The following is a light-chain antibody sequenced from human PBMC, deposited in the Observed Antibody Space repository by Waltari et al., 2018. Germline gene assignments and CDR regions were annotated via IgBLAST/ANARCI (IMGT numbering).Light chain of an antibody. CDR1: SGHSSNI. Sequence: QLVLTQSPSASASLGASVKLTCTLSSGHSSNIIAWLPQQPGKGPRYLMQVNSDGSHRKGDGIPDRFSGSSSGAGRYLTISSLQSEDEADYYCETGGHGTWVVGGGTKLTVL. J-gene: IGLJ3*02. CDR2: VNSDGSH. CDR3: ETGGHGTWV. V-gene: IGLV4-69*01.